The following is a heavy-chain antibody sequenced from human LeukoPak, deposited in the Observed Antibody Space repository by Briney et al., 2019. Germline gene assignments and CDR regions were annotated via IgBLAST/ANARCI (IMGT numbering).Heavy chain of an antibody. CDR3: AKNLYMPAPDTGPTYDGFDI. CDR1: GFTFSSYS. D-gene: IGHD6-13*01. CDR2: ISDIGTHI. J-gene: IGHJ3*02. Sequence: PGGSLRLSCAASGFTFSSYSMNWVRQAPGKGLEWVSSISDIGTHIFYADSVEGRFTISRDNARNSLYLRMSSLRAEDTAVYYCAKNLYMPAPDTGPTYDGFDIWGQGTMVTVSS. V-gene: IGHV3-21*01.